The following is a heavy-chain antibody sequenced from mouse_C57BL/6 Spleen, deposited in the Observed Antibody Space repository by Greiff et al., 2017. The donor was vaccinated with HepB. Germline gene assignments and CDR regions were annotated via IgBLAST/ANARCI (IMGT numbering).Heavy chain of an antibody. V-gene: IGHV1-80*01. CDR2: IYPGDGDT. CDR3: ASYYYCRSYGGDY. D-gene: IGHD1-1*01. Sequence: VQLQQSGAELVKPGASVKISCKASGYAFSSYWMNWVKQRPGKGLEWIGQIYPGDGDTNYNGTFKGKATLTADKSSSTAYMQRSSLTSEDSAVYFCASYYYCRSYGGDYWGQGTSVTVSS. J-gene: IGHJ4*01. CDR1: GYAFSSYW.